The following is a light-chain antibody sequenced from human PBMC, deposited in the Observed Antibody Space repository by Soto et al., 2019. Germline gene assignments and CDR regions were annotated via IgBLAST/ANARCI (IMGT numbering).Light chain of an antibody. J-gene: IGLJ1*01. V-gene: IGLV2-8*01. CDR1: SSDIGDHNL. CDR3: SSYAGSDNYV. Sequence: QSALTQPPSASGSPGQSVTISCSGTSSDIGDHNLVSWYQQHPGKAPKLLIWGVTNRPSGVPHRFSGSKSGNTAYLNVSGLQAEDEADYYCSSYAGSDNYVFGTGTKLTVL. CDR2: GVT.